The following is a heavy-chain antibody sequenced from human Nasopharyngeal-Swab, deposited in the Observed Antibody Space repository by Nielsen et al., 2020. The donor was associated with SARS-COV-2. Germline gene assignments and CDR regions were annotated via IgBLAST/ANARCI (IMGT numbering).Heavy chain of an antibody. CDR3: ASTDWAFDY. D-gene: IGHD3-9*01. V-gene: IGHV4-34*01. J-gene: IGHJ4*01. CDR1: GGSFSGYY. CDR2: INHRGST. Sequence: SETLSLTCAVYGGSFSGYYWSWIRQPPGKGLEWSGEINHRGSTNYNPSLKSRVTISADTSRKQFSLKLSSVTAADTAVYYCASTDWAFDYWGHGTLVTV.